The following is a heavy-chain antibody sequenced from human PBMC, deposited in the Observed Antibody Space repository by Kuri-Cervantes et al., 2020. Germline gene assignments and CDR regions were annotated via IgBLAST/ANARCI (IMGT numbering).Heavy chain of an antibody. D-gene: IGHD6-19*01. CDR2: ISGSGAYI. V-gene: IGHV3-21*06. J-gene: IGHJ6*02. Sequence: GALKISCAASGFTFTNRTMTWVCQAPGKGLEWVSSISGSGAYIFYADSVKGRFTISRDNAKNSLYLQMNSLRAEDTAVYYCASRVTVPGGLDVWGRGTTVTVSS. CDR3: ASRVTVPGGLDV. CDR1: GFTFTNRT.